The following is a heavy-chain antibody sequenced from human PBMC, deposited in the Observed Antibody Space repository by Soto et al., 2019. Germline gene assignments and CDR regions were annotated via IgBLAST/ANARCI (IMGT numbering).Heavy chain of an antibody. CDR2: IYYSGST. V-gene: IGHV4-59*12. D-gene: IGHD6-13*01. CDR3: ARRPLSWAFDY. J-gene: IGHJ4*02. CDR1: GGSISSYY. Sequence: PSETLSLTCTVSGGSISSYYWSWIRQPPGKGLEWIGYIYYSGSTNYNPSLKSRVTISVDTSKNQFSLKLSSVTAADTAVYYCARRPLSWAFDYWGQGTLVTVSS.